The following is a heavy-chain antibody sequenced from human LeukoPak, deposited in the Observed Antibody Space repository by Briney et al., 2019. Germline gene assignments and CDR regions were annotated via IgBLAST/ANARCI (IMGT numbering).Heavy chain of an antibody. CDR3: AKDLTAVAGPGHY. D-gene: IGHD6-19*01. CDR2: IWYDGSNK. CDR1: GFTFSSYG. Sequence: PGGSLRLSCAASGFTFSSYGMHWVRQAPGKGLEWVAVIWYDGSNKYYADSVKGRFTISRDNSKNTLYLQMNSLRAEDTAVYYCAKDLTAVAGPGHYWGQGTLVTVSS. J-gene: IGHJ4*02. V-gene: IGHV3-33*06.